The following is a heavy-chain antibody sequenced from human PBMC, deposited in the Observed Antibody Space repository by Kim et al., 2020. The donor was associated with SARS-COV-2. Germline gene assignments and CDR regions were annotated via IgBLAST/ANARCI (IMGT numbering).Heavy chain of an antibody. D-gene: IGHD2-8*01. CDR3: VTSPTDSYNSDRNGFATFQL. CDR1: GFTFTNFA. V-gene: IGHV3-23*01. CDR2: ISRTGENT. J-gene: IGHJ1*01. Sequence: GGSLRLSCAASGFTFTNFAMDWVRQAPGQGLEWVSCISRTGENTLYVDSVNGRFTISRDNSKNTLYLQMNSLRAEDTAVYYCVTSPTDSYNSDRNGFATFQLGGRGTLVTVSS.